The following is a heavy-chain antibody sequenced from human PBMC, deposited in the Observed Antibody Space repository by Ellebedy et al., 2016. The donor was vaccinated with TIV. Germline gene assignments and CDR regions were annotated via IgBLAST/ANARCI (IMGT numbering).Heavy chain of an antibody. CDR1: GFSFSSYA. V-gene: IGHV3-30-3*01. Sequence: GESLKISCAASGFSFSSYAMHWVRQAPGKGLEWVVVISYDGDKKYYGDSVKGRFTISRDNSKNTLFLQMSSLRAEDTAVYFCARRSTDFAFDSWGQGTLVTVSS. D-gene: IGHD3/OR15-3a*01. CDR3: ARRSTDFAFDS. J-gene: IGHJ4*02. CDR2: ISYDGDKK.